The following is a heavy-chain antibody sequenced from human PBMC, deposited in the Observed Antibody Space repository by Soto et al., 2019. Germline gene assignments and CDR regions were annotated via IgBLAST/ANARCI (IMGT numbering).Heavy chain of an antibody. D-gene: IGHD3-16*02. CDR3: AKDQGDYDYIWGSYRPQGYMDV. Sequence: GGSLRLSCAASGFTFSSYAMSWVRQAPGKGLEWVSAISGSGGSTYYADSVKGRFTISRDNSKNTLYPQMNSLRAEDTAVYYCAKDQGDYDYIWGSYRPQGYMDVWGKGTTVTVSS. V-gene: IGHV3-23*01. CDR1: GFTFSSYA. J-gene: IGHJ6*03. CDR2: ISGSGGST.